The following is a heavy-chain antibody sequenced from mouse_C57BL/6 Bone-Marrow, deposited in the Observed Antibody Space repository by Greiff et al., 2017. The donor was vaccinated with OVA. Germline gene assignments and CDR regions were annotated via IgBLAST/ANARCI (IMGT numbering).Heavy chain of an antibody. CDR3: ARGTAQVAWLAY. J-gene: IGHJ3*01. V-gene: IGHV1-26*01. CDR2: INPNNGGT. D-gene: IGHD3-2*02. CDR1: GYTFTDYY. Sequence: VQLKQSGPELVKPGASVKISCKASGYTFTDYYMNWVKQSHGKSLEWIGDINPNNGGTSYNQKFKGKATLTVDKSSSTAYMELRSLTSEDSAVYYCARGTAQVAWLAYWGQGTLVTVSA.